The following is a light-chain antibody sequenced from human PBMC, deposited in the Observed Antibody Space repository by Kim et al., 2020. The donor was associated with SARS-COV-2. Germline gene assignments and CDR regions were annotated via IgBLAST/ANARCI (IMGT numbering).Light chain of an antibody. CDR1: QSISTN. CDR3: QQYDNRPST. J-gene: IGKJ2*01. CDR2: GAS. V-gene: IGKV3-15*01. Sequence: EIVMTQSPATLSVSPGERATLSCRASQSISTNLAWYQQKPGQAPRLLIYGASSRATGFPARFSGSGSGTEFTVTISSLQSEDFAVYYCQQYDNRPSTFGQGTKLEIK.